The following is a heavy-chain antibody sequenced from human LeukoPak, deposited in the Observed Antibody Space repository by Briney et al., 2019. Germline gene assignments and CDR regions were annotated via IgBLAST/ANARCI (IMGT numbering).Heavy chain of an antibody. Sequence: GGSLRLSCAASGFTFSNAWMSWVRQAPGKGLEWVGRIKSKTDGGTTDYAAPVKGRFTISRDDSKNTQYLQMNSLKTEDTAVYYCISSSGWSSFDYWGQGTLVTVSS. CDR2: IKSKTDGGTT. D-gene: IGHD6-19*01. V-gene: IGHV3-15*01. CDR1: GFTFSNAW. CDR3: ISSSGWSSFDY. J-gene: IGHJ4*02.